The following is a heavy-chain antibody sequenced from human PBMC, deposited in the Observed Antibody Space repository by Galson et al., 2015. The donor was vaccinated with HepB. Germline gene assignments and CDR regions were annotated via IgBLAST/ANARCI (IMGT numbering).Heavy chain of an antibody. CDR2: ISGSGGST. CDR1: GFTFSSYA. D-gene: IGHD3-3*01. V-gene: IGHV3-23*01. Sequence: SLRLSCAASGFTFSSYAMSWVRQAPGKGLEWVSAISGSGGSTYYADSVKGRFTISRDNSKNTLYLQMNSLRAEDTAVYYCAKRIRGSTFGADYWGQGTLVTVSS. J-gene: IGHJ4*02. CDR3: AKRIRGSTFGADY.